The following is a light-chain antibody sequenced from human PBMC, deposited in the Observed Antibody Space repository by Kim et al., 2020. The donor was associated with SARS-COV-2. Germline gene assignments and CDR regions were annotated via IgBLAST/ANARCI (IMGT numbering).Light chain of an antibody. CDR1: SLRNYY. V-gene: IGLV3-19*01. CDR2: GKN. J-gene: IGLJ1*01. CDR3: NSRDSSGNHLGV. Sequence: SSELTQDPAVSVALVQTVRITCQGDSLRNYYASWYQQKPGQAPVLVIYGKNNRPSGIPDRFSGSSSGNTASMTITGVQAEDEADYYCNSRDSSGNHLGVFGTGTKVTVL.